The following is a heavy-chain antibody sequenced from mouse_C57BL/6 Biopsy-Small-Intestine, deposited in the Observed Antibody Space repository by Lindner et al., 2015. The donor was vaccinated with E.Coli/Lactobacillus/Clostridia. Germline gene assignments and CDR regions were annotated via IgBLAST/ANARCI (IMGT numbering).Heavy chain of an antibody. Sequence: CKASGYTFTNYGINWVRQAPGQGLEWMGWISTWNGNTNYAQKFQGRVTMTTDTSTSTAYMELRSLRSDDTAVYYCARDGGLEWLLYMWGDYWGQGALVTVSS. CDR1: GYTFTNYG. V-gene: IGHV1-84*02. CDR3: ARDGGLEWLLYMWGDY. CDR2: ISTWNGNT. J-gene: IGHJ4*01. D-gene: IGHD1-1*01.